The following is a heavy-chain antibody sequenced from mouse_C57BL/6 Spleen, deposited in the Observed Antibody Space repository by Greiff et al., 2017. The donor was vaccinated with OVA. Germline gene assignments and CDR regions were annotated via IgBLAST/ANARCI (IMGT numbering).Heavy chain of an antibody. CDR2: IRNKANGYTT. CDR1: GFTFTDYY. V-gene: IGHV7-3*01. J-gene: IGHJ4*01. D-gene: IGHD2-10*01. Sequence: EVKLQESGGGLVQPGGSLSLSCAASGFTFTDYYMSWVRQPPGKALEWLGFIRNKANGYTTEYSASVKGRFTISRDNSQSILYLQMNALRAEDSATYYCARVLLYAMDYWGQGTSVTVSS. CDR3: ARVLLYAMDY.